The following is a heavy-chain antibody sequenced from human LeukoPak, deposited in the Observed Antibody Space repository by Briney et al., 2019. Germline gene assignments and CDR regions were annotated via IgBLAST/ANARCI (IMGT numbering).Heavy chain of an antibody. D-gene: IGHD3-10*01. J-gene: IGHJ5*02. CDR2: MDPKSGGA. Sequence: ASVKVSCKASGYSFTNYGITWVRQAPGQGLEWMGWMDPKSGGATYAQKFQGRVSMTRDTSISAAYMELSRLKSDDTALYYCTRDAFGYSGTFDPWGQGALVTVSS. CDR3: TRDAFGYSGTFDP. CDR1: GYSFTNYG. V-gene: IGHV1-2*02.